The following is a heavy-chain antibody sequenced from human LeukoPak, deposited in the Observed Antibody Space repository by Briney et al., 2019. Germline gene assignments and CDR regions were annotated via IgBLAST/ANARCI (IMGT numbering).Heavy chain of an antibody. CDR2: IIPILGIA. CDR1: GGTFSSYA. D-gene: IGHD3-22*01. J-gene: IGHJ3*02. V-gene: IGHV1-69*04. CDR3: ARVIVYDSSGEGAIDI. Sequence: SVKVSCKASGGTFSSYAISWVRQAPGQGLEWMGRIIPILGIANYAQKFQGRVTITADKSTSTAYMELSSLRSEDTAVYYCARVIVYDSSGEGAIDIWGQGTMVTVSS.